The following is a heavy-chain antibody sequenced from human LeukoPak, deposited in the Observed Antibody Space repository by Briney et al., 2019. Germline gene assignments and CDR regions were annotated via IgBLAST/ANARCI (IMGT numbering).Heavy chain of an antibody. CDR3: ARAATYHDVLTGYYRDYFDY. Sequence: SETLSLTCAGFGGSFSGYYWSWIRQPPGKGLEWIGEINHSGSTNYNPSLKSRVTISVDTSKNQFSLKLSSVTAADTGVYYCARAATYHDVLTGYYRDYFDYWGQGILVTVSS. J-gene: IGHJ4*02. CDR1: GGSFSGYY. V-gene: IGHV4-34*01. CDR2: INHSGST. D-gene: IGHD3-9*01.